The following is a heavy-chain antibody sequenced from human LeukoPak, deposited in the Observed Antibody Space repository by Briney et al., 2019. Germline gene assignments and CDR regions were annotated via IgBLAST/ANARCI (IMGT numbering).Heavy chain of an antibody. CDR1: GGSISSYY. D-gene: IGHD1-26*01. CDR2: IYYSGST. V-gene: IGHV4-59*08. CDR3: AGHSGSYLFDY. J-gene: IGHJ4*02. Sequence: PSETLSLTCTVSGGSISSYYWSWIRQPPGKGLEWIGYIYYSGSTNYNPSRKSRVTISVDTSKNQFSLKLSSVTAADTAVYYCAGHSGSYLFDYWGQGTLVTVSS.